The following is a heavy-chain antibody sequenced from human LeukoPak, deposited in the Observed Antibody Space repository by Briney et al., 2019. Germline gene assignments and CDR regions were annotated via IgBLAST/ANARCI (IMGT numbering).Heavy chain of an antibody. D-gene: IGHD1-26*01. Sequence: SQTLSLTCTVSGGSISSGSYYWSWIRQPAGKGLEWIGRIYTSGSTNYNPSLKSRVTISVDTSKNQFSLKLSSVTAADTAVYYCAGGSGSYLRYWGQGTLVTVSS. J-gene: IGHJ4*02. CDR2: IYTSGST. CDR3: AGGSGSYLRY. V-gene: IGHV4-61*02. CDR1: GGSISSGSYY.